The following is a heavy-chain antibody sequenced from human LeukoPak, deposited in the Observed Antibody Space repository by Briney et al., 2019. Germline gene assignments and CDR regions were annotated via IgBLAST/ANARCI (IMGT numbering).Heavy chain of an antibody. D-gene: IGHD1-26*01. Sequence: GGSLRLSCAASGFTFSSYGMHWVRQAPGKGLEWVAVISHDGSNKYYADSVKGRFTISRDNSKNTLYLQMNSLRAEDTAVYYCANLIVGATQQRFDYWGQGTLVTVSS. V-gene: IGHV3-30*18. CDR3: ANLIVGATQQRFDY. CDR1: GFTFSSYG. CDR2: ISHDGSNK. J-gene: IGHJ4*02.